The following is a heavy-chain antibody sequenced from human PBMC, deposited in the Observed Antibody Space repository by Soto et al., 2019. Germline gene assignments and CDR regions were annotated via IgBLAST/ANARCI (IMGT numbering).Heavy chain of an antibody. CDR3: ARGADTYYYDSSGYYGLL. CDR1: GYTFTGYS. J-gene: IGHJ4*02. D-gene: IGHD3-22*01. V-gene: IGHV1-3*03. CDR2: INAGNGNT. Sequence: ASVKVSCKASGYTFTGYSIHWVRRAPGQRLEWMGWINAGNGNTEYSRDFQGRLTITRDTSTSTAYMELSSLRSEDTAVYYCARGADTYYYDSSGYYGLLWGKGTLVTVSS.